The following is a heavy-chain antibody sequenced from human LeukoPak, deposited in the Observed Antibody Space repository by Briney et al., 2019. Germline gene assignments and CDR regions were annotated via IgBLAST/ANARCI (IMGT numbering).Heavy chain of an antibody. CDR3: AKMNIAAARGYFDY. V-gene: IGHV3-23*01. Sequence: GGSLRLSCAASGFTFSSYAMSWVRQAPGKGLEWVSAISGSGGCTYYADSVKGRFTISRDNSKNTLYLQMNSLRAEDAAVYYCAKMNIAAARGYFDYWGQGTLVTVSS. CDR1: GFTFSSYA. D-gene: IGHD6-13*01. J-gene: IGHJ4*02. CDR2: ISGSGGCT.